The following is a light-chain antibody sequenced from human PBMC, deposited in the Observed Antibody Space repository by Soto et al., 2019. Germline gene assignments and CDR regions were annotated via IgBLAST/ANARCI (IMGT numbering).Light chain of an antibody. Sequence: EIVLTQSPATLSLSPGERATLSCRASQSLGYYLAWFHQKRGQAPRLLIYDTSNRASGIPARFSGSGSGTDFTLTISSLDPEDFAVYYCQQRRDWPLTFGGGTKVEIK. CDR2: DTS. V-gene: IGKV3-11*01. CDR3: QQRRDWPLT. J-gene: IGKJ4*01. CDR1: QSLGYY.